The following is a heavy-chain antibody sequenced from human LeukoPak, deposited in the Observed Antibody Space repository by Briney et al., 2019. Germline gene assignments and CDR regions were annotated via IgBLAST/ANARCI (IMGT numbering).Heavy chain of an antibody. CDR2: MNPNSGNT. J-gene: IGHJ4*02. V-gene: IGHV1-8*01. Sequence: ASVKVSCKASGYTFTSYDINWVRQATGQGLEWMGWMNPNSGNTGYAQKFQGRVTMTRNTSISTAYMELSSLRSEDMAVYYCAVDYDNLTGWDYWGQGTLVTVSS. D-gene: IGHD3-9*01. CDR1: GYTFTSYD. CDR3: AVDYDNLTGWDY.